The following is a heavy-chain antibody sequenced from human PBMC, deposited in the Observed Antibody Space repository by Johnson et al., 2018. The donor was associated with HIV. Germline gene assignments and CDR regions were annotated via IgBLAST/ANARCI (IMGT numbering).Heavy chain of an antibody. Sequence: VQLVESGGGLVQPGGSLRLSCAGSGFIFSSYAISWVRQAPGKGLEWVSAISGSGGSTYYADSVKGRFTISRDNSKNTLYLQMNSLRAEDTAVYYCAKDIYSGSYLNRNDAFDIWGQRTMVTVSS. CDR3: AKDIYSGSYLNRNDAFDI. CDR2: ISGSGGST. D-gene: IGHD1-26*01. CDR1: GFIFSSYA. J-gene: IGHJ3*02. V-gene: IGHV3-23*04.